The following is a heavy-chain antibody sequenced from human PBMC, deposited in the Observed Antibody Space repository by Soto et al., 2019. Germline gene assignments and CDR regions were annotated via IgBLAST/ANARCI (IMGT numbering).Heavy chain of an antibody. CDR1: GFTFSSYA. CDR2: ISDSGGST. V-gene: IGHV3-23*01. J-gene: IGHJ4*02. Sequence: PGGSLRLACAASGFTFSSYAMSWVRQAPGKGLEWVSAISDSGGSTYYADSVKGRFTISRDNSKNTLYLQMNSLRAEDTAVYYCAKRAILPPYYDFCRGYLAYWGQGTLVTVSS. D-gene: IGHD3-3*01. CDR3: AKRAILPPYYDFCRGYLAY.